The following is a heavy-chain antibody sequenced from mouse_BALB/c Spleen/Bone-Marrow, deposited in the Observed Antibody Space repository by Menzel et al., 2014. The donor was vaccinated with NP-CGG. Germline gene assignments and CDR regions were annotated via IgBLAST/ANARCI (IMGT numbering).Heavy chain of an antibody. CDR3: AREDITTVVEMDY. V-gene: IGHV1-9*01. Sequence: QVHVKQSGAELMKPGASVKVSCKATGYTFSSYWIEWVKQRPGHGLEWIGEILPGSGNTNYNEKFKGKATFTADTSSNTAYMQLSSLTSEDSAVYYCAREDITTVVEMDYWGQGPSVTVSS. D-gene: IGHD1-1*01. CDR1: GYTFSSYW. J-gene: IGHJ4*01. CDR2: ILPGSGNT.